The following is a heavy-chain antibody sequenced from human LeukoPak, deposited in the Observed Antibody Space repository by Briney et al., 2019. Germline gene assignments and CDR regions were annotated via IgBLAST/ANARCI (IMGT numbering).Heavy chain of an antibody. V-gene: IGHV3-30*02. Sequence: GGSLRLSCAASGFIFNSYGMHWVRQAPGKGLEWVAFIRYDGSNKYYADSVKGRFTISRDNSKNTLYLQMDSLRAEDTAVYYCAKETGWIAAAGREFDYWGQGTLVTVSS. D-gene: IGHD6-13*01. J-gene: IGHJ4*02. CDR3: AKETGWIAAAGREFDY. CDR2: IRYDGSNK. CDR1: GFIFNSYG.